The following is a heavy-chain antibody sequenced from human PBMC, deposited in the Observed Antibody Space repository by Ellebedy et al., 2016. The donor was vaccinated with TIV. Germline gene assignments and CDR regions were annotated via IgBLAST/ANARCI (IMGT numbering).Heavy chain of an antibody. CDR3: AKERSEVGVPLFDY. CDR1: GFTVSSNY. V-gene: IGHV3-53*01. D-gene: IGHD3-3*01. CDR2: IYSGGST. Sequence: GESLKISCAASGFTVSSNYMSWVRQAPGKGLVWVSVIYSGGSTYYADSVKGRFTISRDNSKHTLYVQMNNLRAEDTAVYYCAKERSEVGVPLFDYWGRGTLVTVSS. J-gene: IGHJ4*02.